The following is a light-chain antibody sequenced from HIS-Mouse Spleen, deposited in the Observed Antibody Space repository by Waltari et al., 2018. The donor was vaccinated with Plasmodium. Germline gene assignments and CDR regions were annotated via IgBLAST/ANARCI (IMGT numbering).Light chain of an antibody. CDR1: KLGDKY. CDR3: QAWDSSTVV. J-gene: IGLJ2*01. Sequence: SYELTQPPSVSVSPGQTASITCSGDKLGDKYACWYQQKPGQSPGLVIYQDSKRPSGIRERFSGSKSGNTATLTISGTQAMGAADYCCQAWDSSTVVFGGGTKLTVL. V-gene: IGLV3-1*01. CDR2: QDS.